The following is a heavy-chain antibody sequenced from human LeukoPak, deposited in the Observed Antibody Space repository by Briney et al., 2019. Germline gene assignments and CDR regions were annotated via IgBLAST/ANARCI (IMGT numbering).Heavy chain of an antibody. Sequence: PGGSLRLSCAASGFTFSSYGMHWVRQAPGKGLEWVAVISYDGSNKYYADSVKGRFTISRDNSKNTLYLQMNSLRAEDTAVYYWAKGHYDILTGSLDYWGQGALVTVSS. CDR1: GFTFSSYG. CDR3: AKGHYDILTGSLDY. V-gene: IGHV3-30*18. CDR2: ISYDGSNK. J-gene: IGHJ4*02. D-gene: IGHD3-9*01.